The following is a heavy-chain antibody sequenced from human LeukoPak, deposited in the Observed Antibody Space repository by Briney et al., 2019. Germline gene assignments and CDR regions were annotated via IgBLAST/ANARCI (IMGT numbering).Heavy chain of an antibody. D-gene: IGHD2-2*02. CDR2: INPNSGGT. V-gene: IGHV1-2*02. CDR1: GYTFTGYY. J-gene: IGHJ3*02. Sequence: GASVKDSCKASGYTFTGYYMHWVRQAPGQGLEWMGWINPNSGGTNYAQKFQGRVTMTRDTSISTAYMELSRLRSDDTAVYYCASDWGLSQLEYCSNTNCYMGAFDIWGQGTMVTVSS. CDR3: ASDWGLSQLEYCSNTNCYMGAFDI.